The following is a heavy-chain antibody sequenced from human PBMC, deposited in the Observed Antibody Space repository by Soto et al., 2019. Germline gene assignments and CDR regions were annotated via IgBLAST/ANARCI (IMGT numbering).Heavy chain of an antibody. V-gene: IGHV3-23*01. CDR1: GSTFSSYA. CDR2: ISGSGGST. CDR3: AKRNYGSGSYYNPPYWYFDL. J-gene: IGHJ2*01. D-gene: IGHD3-10*01. Sequence: EVQLLESGGGLVQPGGSLRLSCAATGSTFSSYAMSWVRQAPGKGLEWVSAISGSGGSTYYADSVKGRFTISRDNSKNTLYLQMNSLRAEDTAVYYCAKRNYGSGSYYNPPYWYFDLWGRGTLVTVSS.